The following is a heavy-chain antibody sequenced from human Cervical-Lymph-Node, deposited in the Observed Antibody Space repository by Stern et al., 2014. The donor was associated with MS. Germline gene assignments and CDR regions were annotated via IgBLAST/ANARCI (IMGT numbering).Heavy chain of an antibody. D-gene: IGHD3-10*01. J-gene: IGHJ4*02. CDR2: IYLDDDQ. V-gene: IGHV2-5*02. CDR3: AHTLITLDRGVPFDY. Sequence: QITLKESGPTLVKPTQTLTLTCTFSGFSLYTRGVGVGWIRQPPGKALEWLALIYLDDDQRYSPSLKSSLTITKDTSKNQVVLTMTNVDPVVTATYYCAHTLITLDRGVPFDYWGQGTLVTVSS. CDR1: GFSLYTRGVG.